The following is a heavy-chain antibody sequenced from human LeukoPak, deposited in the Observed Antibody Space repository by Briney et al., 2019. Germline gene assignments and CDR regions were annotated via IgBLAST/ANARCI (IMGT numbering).Heavy chain of an antibody. V-gene: IGHV3-72*01. CDR2: IRNKANSYIT. D-gene: IGHD2-8*02. CDR3: ARRDCTGGRCYFDY. J-gene: IGHJ4*02. CDR1: GFTFSNHY. Sequence: GGSLRLSCAASGFTFSNHYMDWVRQAPGKGLEWVGRIRNKANSYITEYAASVRGRFTIPRDESKNSMYLQMTSLKTEDTAVYFCARRDCTGGRCYFDYWGQGTLVTVSS.